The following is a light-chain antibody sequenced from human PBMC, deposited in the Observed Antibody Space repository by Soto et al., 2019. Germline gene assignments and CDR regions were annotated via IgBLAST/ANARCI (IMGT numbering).Light chain of an antibody. Sequence: QSALTQPPSASGTPGQRVTISCSGSGSNIGTNTVNWYQQLPGTAPTILIYRTDQRPAGIPDRFSGSKSGTSASLDISGLQSDDEADYYCTSWDGSLDGRVFGGGTKLTVL. CDR3: TSWDGSLDGRV. J-gene: IGLJ3*02. V-gene: IGLV1-44*01. CDR2: RTD. CDR1: GSNIGTNT.